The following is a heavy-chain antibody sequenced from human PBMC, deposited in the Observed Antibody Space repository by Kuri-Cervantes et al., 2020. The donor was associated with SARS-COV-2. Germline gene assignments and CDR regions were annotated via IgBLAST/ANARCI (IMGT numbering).Heavy chain of an antibody. D-gene: IGHD3-10*01. J-gene: IGHJ6*02. CDR1: GFTFSSYA. Sequence: GGSLRLSCAASGFTFSSYAMTWVRQAPGKGLEWVSGISESGDITDYADSVKGRFTISRDNSKNTLYLQMNSLRAEDTAVYYCAREPSGDGDYYYYYGMDVWGQGTTVTVSS. CDR2: ISESGDIT. CDR3: AREPSGDGDYYYYYGMDV. V-gene: IGHV3-23*01.